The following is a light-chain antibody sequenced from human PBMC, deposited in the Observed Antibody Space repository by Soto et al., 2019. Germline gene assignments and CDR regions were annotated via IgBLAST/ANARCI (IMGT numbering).Light chain of an antibody. CDR2: RTS. CDR1: EGISTW. V-gene: IGKV1D-12*01. CDR3: QQSYRFPLT. Sequence: DIQMTQSPSSVSASVGDRVTVACRASEGISTWLAWYQQKPGKAPKVVIYRTSSLQNGVPSRFSGRGSGRDFTLTISGLQPEGSATYYCQQSYRFPLTFGGGTKVEIK. J-gene: IGKJ4*01.